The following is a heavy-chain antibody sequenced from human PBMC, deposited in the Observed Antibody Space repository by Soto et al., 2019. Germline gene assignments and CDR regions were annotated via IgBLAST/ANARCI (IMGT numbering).Heavy chain of an antibody. V-gene: IGHV3-30-3*01. J-gene: IGHJ3*02. CDR2: ISYDGSNK. CDR1: GFTFSSYA. D-gene: IGHD5-18*01. Sequence: QVQLVESGGGVVQPGRSLRLSCAASGFTFSSYAMHWVRQAPGKGLEWVAVISYDGSNKYYADSVKGRFTISRDNSKNTLYLQMNSLRAEDTAVYYCARDRDTAMGNDAFDIWGQGTMVTVSS. CDR3: ARDRDTAMGNDAFDI.